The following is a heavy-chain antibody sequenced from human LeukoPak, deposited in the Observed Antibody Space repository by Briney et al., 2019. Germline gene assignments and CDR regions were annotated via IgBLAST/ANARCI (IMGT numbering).Heavy chain of an antibody. CDR3: AREGIWQLVPYYFDY. J-gene: IGHJ4*02. D-gene: IGHD6-13*01. Sequence: SETLSLTCTVSGGSISSYYWSWIRQPPGKGLEWIGYIYYSGSTNYNPSLKSRVTISVDTSKNQFSLKLSSVTAADTAVYYCAREGIWQLVPYYFDYWGQGTLVTVSS. V-gene: IGHV4-59*12. CDR2: IYYSGST. CDR1: GGSISSYY.